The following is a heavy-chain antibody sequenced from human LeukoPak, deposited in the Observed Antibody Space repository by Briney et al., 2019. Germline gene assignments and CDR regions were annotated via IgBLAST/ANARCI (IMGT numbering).Heavy chain of an antibody. J-gene: IGHJ6*02. CDR2: ITSSSTYI. Sequence: GGSLRLSCAAPGFTFSSYSMDWVRQAPGKGLEWVSSITSSSTYIYYADSVKGRFTISRDNAKNSLYLQMNSLRAEDTAVYYCARDGSHYGMDVWGQGTTVTVSS. CDR3: ARDGSHYGMDV. CDR1: GFTFSSYS. V-gene: IGHV3-21*01. D-gene: IGHD5-12*01.